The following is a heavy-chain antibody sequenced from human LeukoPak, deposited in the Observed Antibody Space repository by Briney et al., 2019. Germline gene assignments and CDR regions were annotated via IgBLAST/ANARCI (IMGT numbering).Heavy chain of an antibody. V-gene: IGHV1-18*01. CDR1: GYTFTSYG. CDR3: TRDPPSYIVDAARHDY. CDR2: ISAYNGYT. D-gene: IGHD2-21*01. Sequence: GASVKVSCKASGYTFTSYGVSWVRQAPGQGLEWMGWISAYNGYTNYAQKLQGRVTMTTDTSTSTAYMELRSLRSDDTAVYYCTRDPPSYIVDAARHDYWGQGTLVTVSS. J-gene: IGHJ4*02.